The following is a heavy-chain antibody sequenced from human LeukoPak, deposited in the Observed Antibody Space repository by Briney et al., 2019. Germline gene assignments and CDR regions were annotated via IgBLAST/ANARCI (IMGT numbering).Heavy chain of an antibody. V-gene: IGHV3-74*01. CDR2: ISSDGSST. J-gene: IGHJ5*02. D-gene: IGHD1-26*01. Sequence: GGSLRLSCAASGFTFSTYWMHWVREVPGKGLIWVSRISSDGSSTDYADSVKGRFTISRDNAKNTLYLQMNSLRVEDTAVYYCATSSGTDPWFDPWGQGTLVTVSS. CDR3: ATSSGTDPWFDP. CDR1: GFTFSTYW.